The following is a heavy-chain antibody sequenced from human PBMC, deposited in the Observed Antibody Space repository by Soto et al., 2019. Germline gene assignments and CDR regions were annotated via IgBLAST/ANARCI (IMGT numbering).Heavy chain of an antibody. Sequence: GGSLRLSCAASGFTFSRYSMNWAPQAPGKGLDWISYISFDGATIFYADSVKGRFTISRDNAQNSLFLQMNSLRNEDTGMYYRARDNGSEGSFDPCGQGTLVTVCS. V-gene: IGHV3-48*02. CDR3: ARDNGSEGSFDP. CDR1: GFTFSRYS. J-gene: IGHJ5*02. CDR2: ISFDGATI.